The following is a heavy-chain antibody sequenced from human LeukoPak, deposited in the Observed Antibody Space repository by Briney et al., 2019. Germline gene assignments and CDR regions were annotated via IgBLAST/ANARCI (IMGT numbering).Heavy chain of an antibody. CDR3: ARGAEYYAIWRGYAGYSDY. D-gene: IGHD3-3*01. CDR1: GYSISNGYY. J-gene: IGHJ4*02. V-gene: IGHV4-38-2*02. CDR2: IYHRGST. Sequence: SETLSLTCTVSGYSISNGYYWGWLRPPPGKGLEWVGSIYHRGSTYYNPSLRSRVTISLDRSKKKFSLKLTSVTAADTAVYFCARGAEYYAIWRGYAGYSDYWGQGISVTVSS.